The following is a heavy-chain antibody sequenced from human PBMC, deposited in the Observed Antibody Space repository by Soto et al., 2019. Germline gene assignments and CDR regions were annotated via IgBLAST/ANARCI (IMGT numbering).Heavy chain of an antibody. CDR1: GYTFITYG. Sequence: QVQLVQSGAEVKKPGASVKVSCKASGYTFITYGVSWVRQAPGQGLDWLGWISTYNGNTRYAERLQGRVTMTTDTTTNTACMELRNLRSADTAVYYSARRPPDNYDNSANYFLDYWGQGTLATVSS. J-gene: IGHJ4*02. CDR3: ARRPPDNYDNSANYFLDY. D-gene: IGHD3-22*01. CDR2: ISTYNGNT. V-gene: IGHV1-18*01.